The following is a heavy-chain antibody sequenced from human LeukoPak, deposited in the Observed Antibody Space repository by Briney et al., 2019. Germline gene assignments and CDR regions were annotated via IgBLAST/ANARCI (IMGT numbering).Heavy chain of an antibody. J-gene: IGHJ6*02. CDR2: IYYSGST. CDR1: GGSISSGGYY. Sequence: SQTPSLTCTVSGGSISSGGYYWSWIRQHPGKGLEWIGYIYYSGSTYYNPSLKSRVTISVDTSKNQFSLKLSSVTAADTAVYYCARGRLLWFGELSWGMDVWGQGTTVTVSS. D-gene: IGHD3-10*01. CDR3: ARGRLLWFGELSWGMDV. V-gene: IGHV4-31*03.